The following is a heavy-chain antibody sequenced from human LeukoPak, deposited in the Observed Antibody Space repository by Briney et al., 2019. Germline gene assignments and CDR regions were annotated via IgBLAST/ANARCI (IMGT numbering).Heavy chain of an antibody. CDR2: ISDDGSNK. D-gene: IGHD2-21*01. CDR1: GFTFSSYA. CDR3: ARNGGVGWSYSNYNYYMDV. V-gene: IGHV3-30-3*01. Sequence: GGSLRLSCAASGFTFSSYAMHWVRQAPGKGLEWVAVISDDGSNKYYADSVKGRFTISRDNSKNTLYLQMNSLRAEDTAVYYCARNGGVGWSYSNYNYYMDVWGKGTTVTVSS. J-gene: IGHJ6*03.